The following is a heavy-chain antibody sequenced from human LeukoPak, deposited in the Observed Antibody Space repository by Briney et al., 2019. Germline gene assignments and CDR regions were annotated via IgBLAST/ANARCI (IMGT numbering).Heavy chain of an antibody. CDR2: ISSNGGST. Sequence: GGSLRLSCAASGFTFSSYAMHWVRQAPGKGLEYVSAISSNGGSTYYANSVKGRFTISRDNSKNTLYLQMGSLRAEDMAVYYCARVDYDFWSGSGNWFDPWGQGTLVTVSS. V-gene: IGHV3-64*01. CDR3: ARVDYDFWSGSGNWFDP. CDR1: GFTFSSYA. D-gene: IGHD3-3*01. J-gene: IGHJ5*02.